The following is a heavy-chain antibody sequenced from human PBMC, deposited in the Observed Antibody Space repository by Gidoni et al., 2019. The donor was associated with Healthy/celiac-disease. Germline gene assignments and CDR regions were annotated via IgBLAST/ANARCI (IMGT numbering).Heavy chain of an antibody. D-gene: IGHD4-17*01. CDR2: ISSSSSYT. Sequence: QVQLVESGGGLVKPVGSRRLACAPSVFTSSAYYMSWIRQAPGKGMEWVSYISSSSSYTNYADSVKGRFTISRDNAKNSLYLQMNSLRAEDTAVYYCARVDGDSPRGYYFDYWGQGTLVTVSS. CDR3: ARVDGDSPRGYYFDY. CDR1: VFTSSAYY. J-gene: IGHJ4*02. V-gene: IGHV3-11*05.